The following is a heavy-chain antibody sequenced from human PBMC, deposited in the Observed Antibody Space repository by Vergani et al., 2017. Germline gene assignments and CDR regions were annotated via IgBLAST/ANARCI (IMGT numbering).Heavy chain of an antibody. CDR2: INPSGGST. CDR1: GYTFTSYY. V-gene: IGHV1-46*01. D-gene: IGHD2-2*01. CDR3: ARNEIHSDIVVVPAAIRLNNYYYGMDV. J-gene: IGHJ6*02. Sequence: QVQLVQSGAEVKKPGASVKVSCKASGYTFTSYYMHWVRQAPGQGLEWMGIINPSGGSTSYAQKFQGRVTMTRDTSTSTVYMELSSLRSEDTAVYYCARNEIHSDIVVVPAAIRLNNYYYGMDVWGQGTTVTVSS.